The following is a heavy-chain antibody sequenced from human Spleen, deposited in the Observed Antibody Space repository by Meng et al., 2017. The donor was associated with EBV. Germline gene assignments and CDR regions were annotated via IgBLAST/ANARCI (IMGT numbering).Heavy chain of an antibody. CDR3: ARGSRTGFGDIITD. Sequence: QVTRVVSGAGVETPGASVKVACTASGYTFTAYYMHWVRQAPGQGLEWMGRINPNNGGTNYAQTFQGRVTMTSDASISTAYMDLSGLRSDDTAVYYCARGSRTGFGDIITDWGQGTLVTVSS. D-gene: IGHD3-10*01. V-gene: IGHV1-2*06. J-gene: IGHJ1*01. CDR1: GYTFTAYY. CDR2: INPNNGGT.